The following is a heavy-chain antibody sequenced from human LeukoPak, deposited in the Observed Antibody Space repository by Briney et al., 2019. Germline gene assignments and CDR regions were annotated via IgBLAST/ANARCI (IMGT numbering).Heavy chain of an antibody. J-gene: IGHJ4*02. CDR2: IYYSGST. V-gene: IGHV4-39*01. CDR3: ARSTLRFYYFDY. Sequence: SETLSLTCTVSGGPISSSSYYWGWIRQPPGKGLEWIGSIYYSGSTYYNPSLKSRVTISVDTSKNQFSLRLSSVTAADTAVYYCARSTLRFYYFDYWGQGPLVTVS. D-gene: IGHD4-17*01. CDR1: GGPISSSSYY.